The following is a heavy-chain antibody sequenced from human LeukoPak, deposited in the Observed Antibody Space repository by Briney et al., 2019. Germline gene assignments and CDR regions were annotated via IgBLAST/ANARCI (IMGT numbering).Heavy chain of an antibody. J-gene: IGHJ4*02. V-gene: IGHV4-39*07. Sequence: SETLSLTCSVSGFSFDSYSCHWVRQPPGKGLEDLAAIDSAGTTYFTPSLKSRLSISVDRSKSQCSLKLSSVIAADTAVYYCARSSGWWALDYWGQGTLVAVSS. CDR1: GFSFDSYS. D-gene: IGHD6-13*01. CDR2: IDSAGTT. CDR3: ARSSGWWALDY.